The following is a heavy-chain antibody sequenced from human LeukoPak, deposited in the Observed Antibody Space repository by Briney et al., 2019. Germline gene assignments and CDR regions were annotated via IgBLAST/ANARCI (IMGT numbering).Heavy chain of an antibody. D-gene: IGHD3-9*01. CDR2: TDPGGST. CDR1: GFTVSTNY. Sequence: GGSLRLSCVASGFTVSTNYMSWVRQAPGKGLEWVSVTDPGGSTYYTDSVKGRFTISRDNSQNTLYLQMNRLGVEDAAMYFCARDLNCWGQGTLVTVSS. CDR3: ARDLNC. V-gene: IGHV3-53*01. J-gene: IGHJ4*02.